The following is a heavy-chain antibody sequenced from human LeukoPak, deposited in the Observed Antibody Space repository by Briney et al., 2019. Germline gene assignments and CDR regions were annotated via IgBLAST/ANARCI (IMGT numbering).Heavy chain of an antibody. CDR1: KFTFSSYS. D-gene: IGHD1-26*01. V-gene: IGHV3-48*01. CDR2: ISNGCGNR. Sequence: GGSLRLSCVASKFTFSSYSMIWVGQAPGKGRKGISYISNGCGNRSYADSVKGRFTISRDNAKNLLYLQMNNLRADDTAVYYCARAAKWEFYHYYMDVWGKGTTVAVSS. CDR3: ARAAKWEFYHYYMDV. J-gene: IGHJ6*03.